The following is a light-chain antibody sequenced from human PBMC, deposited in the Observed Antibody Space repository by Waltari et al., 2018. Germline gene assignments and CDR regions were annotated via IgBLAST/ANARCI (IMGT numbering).Light chain of an antibody. Sequence: QSVLTQPPSVSAAPGQKVTISCSGLSSNIGNNYVSWYQQLPGTAPKLLIYDNHKRPSGIPDRFSGSKSGTSANLDITGLQTGDEADYYCGTWDSSLSAGVFGTGTKVTVL. V-gene: IGLV1-51*01. CDR1: SSNIGNNY. CDR2: DNH. CDR3: GTWDSSLSAGV. J-gene: IGLJ1*01.